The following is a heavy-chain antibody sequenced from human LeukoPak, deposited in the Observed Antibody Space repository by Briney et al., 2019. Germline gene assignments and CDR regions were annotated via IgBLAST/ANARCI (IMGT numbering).Heavy chain of an antibody. J-gene: IGHJ5*02. V-gene: IGHV3-74*01. CDR3: AKDPLP. CDR1: GFDFSTYY. CDR2: IESSGTST. Sequence: GGSLRLSCEASGFDFSTYYMHWVRQAPGKGLVWVSRIESSGTSTTYADSVKGRFTISRDNSKNTVYLQMNSLRAEDTALYYCAKDPLPWGQGTLVTVSS.